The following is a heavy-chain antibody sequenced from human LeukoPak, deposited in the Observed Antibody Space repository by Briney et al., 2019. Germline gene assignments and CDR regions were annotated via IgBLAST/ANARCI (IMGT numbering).Heavy chain of an antibody. CDR2: INSDGGST. J-gene: IGHJ4*02. Sequence: GGSLRPSCAASGFTFSNYWMHWVRQAPGKGLVWVSRINSDGGSTTSADSVKGRFTISRDNAKNTLYLQMNSLRAEDTAVYYCAKGGATVIDYWGQGTLVTVSS. D-gene: IGHD4-17*01. CDR3: AKGGATVIDY. V-gene: IGHV3-74*01. CDR1: GFTFSNYW.